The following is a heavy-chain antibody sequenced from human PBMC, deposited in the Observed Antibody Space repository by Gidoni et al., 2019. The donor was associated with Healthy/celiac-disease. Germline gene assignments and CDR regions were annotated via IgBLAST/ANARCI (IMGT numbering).Heavy chain of an antibody. V-gene: IGHV3-30*18. CDR3: AKDVRCTAVACYFDY. D-gene: IGHD6-19*01. Sequence: QAQLVHSGGGVVQPGRSLRLSCAASGFSLRSYGMHWVRPAPGKGLEWVAVISYDGSNKYYADSVKGRFTISRDNSKNTLYLQMNSMRAEDKAVYYCAKDVRCTAVACYFDYWGQGTLVTVSS. CDR1: GFSLRSYG. J-gene: IGHJ4*02. CDR2: ISYDGSNK.